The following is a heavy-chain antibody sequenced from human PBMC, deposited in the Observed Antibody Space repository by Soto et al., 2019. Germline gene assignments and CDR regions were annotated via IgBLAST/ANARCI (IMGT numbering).Heavy chain of an antibody. CDR2: INHSGST. CDR3: ARDSANFSYPADQPGLHAY. Sequence: SETRSLTCAVYGGSFSGYYWSWIRQPPGKGLEWIGEINHSGSTNYNPSLKSRVTISVDTSKNQFSLKLSSVTAADTAVYYCARDSANFSYPADQPGLHAYRGRGTLVP. V-gene: IGHV4-34*01. CDR1: GGSFSGYY. D-gene: IGHD5-18*01. J-gene: IGHJ4*02.